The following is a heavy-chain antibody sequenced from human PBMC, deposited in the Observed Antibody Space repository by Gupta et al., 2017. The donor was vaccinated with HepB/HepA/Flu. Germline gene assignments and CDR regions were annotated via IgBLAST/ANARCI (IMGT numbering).Heavy chain of an antibody. CDR2: TYYRSKWYN. CDR3: ARDVLGYCSGGSCFYQVDWFDP. J-gene: IGHJ5*02. Sequence: QVQLQQSGPGLVKPSQTLSLTCAISGDSVSSNSAAWNWIRQSPSRGLEWLGRTYYRSKWYNDYAVSVKSRITINPDTSKNQFSLQLNSVTPEDTAVYYCARDVLGYCSGGSCFYQVDWFDPWGQGTLVTVSS. D-gene: IGHD2-15*01. V-gene: IGHV6-1*01. CDR1: GDSVSSNSAA.